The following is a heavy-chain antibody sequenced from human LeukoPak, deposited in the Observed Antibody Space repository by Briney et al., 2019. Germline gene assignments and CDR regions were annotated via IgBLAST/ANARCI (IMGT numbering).Heavy chain of an antibody. Sequence: ASVKVSCKASGYTFTSYDINWVRQATGQGLEWMGWMSPNSGNTGYAQKFQGRVTMTRNTSISTAYMELCSLRSEDTAVYYCARVYGGYYYYYYYMDVWGKGTTVTVSS. CDR1: GYTFTSYD. V-gene: IGHV1-8*01. D-gene: IGHD4/OR15-4a*01. J-gene: IGHJ6*03. CDR3: ARVYGGYYYYYYYMDV. CDR2: MSPNSGNT.